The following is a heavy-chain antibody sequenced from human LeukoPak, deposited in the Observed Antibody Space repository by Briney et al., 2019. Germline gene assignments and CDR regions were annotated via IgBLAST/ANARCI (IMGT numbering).Heavy chain of an antibody. D-gene: IGHD1-26*01. CDR1: GDSINSNSYD. Sequence: SETLSLTCSVSGDSINSNSYDWGWIRQPPGKGLEWIGSIYYSGSTFYNPSLKSRVTISMDTSKNQFSLKLNSVTAADTAVYYCARSSGSYKGDAFDIWGQGTMVTVSS. J-gene: IGHJ3*02. CDR3: ARSSGSYKGDAFDI. CDR2: IYYSGST. V-gene: IGHV4-39*07.